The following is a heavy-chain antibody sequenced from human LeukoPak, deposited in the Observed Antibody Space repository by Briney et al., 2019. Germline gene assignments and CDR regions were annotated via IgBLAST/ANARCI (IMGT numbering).Heavy chain of an antibody. V-gene: IGHV4-61*02. J-gene: IGHJ5*02. Sequence: SETLSLTCTVSGGSISSGSYYWSWIRQPAGKGLEWIGRIYTSGSTNYNPSLKSRVTISVDTSKNQFSLKLSSVIAADTAVYYCAREDLITMVRGVIIRRPHGWFDPWGQGTLVTVSS. CDR3: AREDLITMVRGVIIRRPHGWFDP. D-gene: IGHD3-10*01. CDR2: IYTSGST. CDR1: GGSISSGSYY.